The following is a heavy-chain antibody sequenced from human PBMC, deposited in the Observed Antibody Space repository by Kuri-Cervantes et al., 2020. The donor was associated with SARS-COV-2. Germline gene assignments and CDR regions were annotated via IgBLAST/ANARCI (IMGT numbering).Heavy chain of an antibody. Sequence: GGSLRLSCAASRFTFNTYRMNWVRQAPGKGLEWVSSISSSSSYIYYADSVQGRFTISRDNAKNSLHLQMNSLRVEDTAVYYCARDSLGVQWFGEVSNYYMDVWGKGTTVTVSS. D-gene: IGHD3-10*01. J-gene: IGHJ6*03. CDR3: ARDSLGVQWFGEVSNYYMDV. CDR1: RFTFNTYR. V-gene: IGHV3-21*01. CDR2: ISSSSSYI.